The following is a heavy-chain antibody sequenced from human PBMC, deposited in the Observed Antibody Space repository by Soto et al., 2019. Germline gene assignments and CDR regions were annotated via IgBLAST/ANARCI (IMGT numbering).Heavy chain of an antibody. J-gene: IGHJ4*02. CDR3: ARVPYDTTGYYAF. V-gene: IGHV1-46*01. CDR1: GFTFTTYY. CDR2: IGPSGGST. D-gene: IGHD3-22*01. Sequence: ASVKVSCKTSGFTFTTYYIHWVRQAPGQGLEWMGMIGPSGGSTTYAQKFQGRITMTSDMSTSTVYMELSSLRSEDTAVYYCARVPYDTTGYYAFWGQGTLVTVS.